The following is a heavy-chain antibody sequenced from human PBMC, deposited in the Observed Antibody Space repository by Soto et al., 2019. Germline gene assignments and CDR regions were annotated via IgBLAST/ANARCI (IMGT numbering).Heavy chain of an antibody. V-gene: IGHV4-59*01. D-gene: IGHD3-9*01. CDR2: IYSSGST. CDR3: ARQSLDYDILTGRGIFDY. J-gene: IGHJ4*02. Sequence: SETLSLTCTVSGGSISNYYWNWIRQSPGKGLEWIGYIYSSGSTHYNPSLQNRVTISIDTSKNQVSLKVNSVTAVDTAVYYCARQSLDYDILTGRGIFDYWGQGTLVTVSS. CDR1: GGSISNYY.